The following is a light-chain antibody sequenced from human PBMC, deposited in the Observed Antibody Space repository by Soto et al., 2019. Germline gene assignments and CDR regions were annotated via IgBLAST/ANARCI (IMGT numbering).Light chain of an antibody. CDR2: DVG. V-gene: IGLV2-14*03. CDR3: NSYREDHPRFYV. Sequence: QSVLTQPASVSGSPGQSITTSCTGTHSDIGNYNYVSWYHHLPGKAPKLMIYDVGSRPSGVSSRFSGSKSGNTASLAISGLQAEDEADYYCNSYREDHPRFYVFGTGTKVTVL. J-gene: IGLJ1*01. CDR1: HSDIGNYNY.